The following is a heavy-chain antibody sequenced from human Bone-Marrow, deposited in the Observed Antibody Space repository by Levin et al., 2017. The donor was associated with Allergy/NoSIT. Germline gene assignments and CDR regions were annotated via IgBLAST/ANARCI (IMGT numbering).Heavy chain of an antibody. V-gene: IGHV3-30*18. D-gene: IGHD5-12*01. J-gene: IGHJ6*03. CDR1: GFTFSSYG. CDR3: AKDFASRWLDYYMDV. CDR2: ISYDGSNK. Sequence: PGGSLRLSCAASGFTFSSYGMHWVRQAPGKGLEWVAVISYDGSNKYYADSVKGRFTISRDNSKNTLYLQMNSLRAEDTAVYYCAKDFASRWLDYYMDVWGKGTTVTVSS.